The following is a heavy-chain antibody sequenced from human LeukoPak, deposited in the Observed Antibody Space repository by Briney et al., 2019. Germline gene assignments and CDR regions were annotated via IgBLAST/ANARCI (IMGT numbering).Heavy chain of an antibody. J-gene: IGHJ4*02. CDR1: GFTFSSFS. Sequence: GGSLRLSCAASGFTFSSFSMNWVRQAPGKGLEWVSYIRSGGTNTDYTGSMKGRFTISRDNAKNSLYLQMNSLRAEDTAVYYCARMNYVSSGWGAPFDYWGQGTLVTVSS. CDR3: ARMNYVSSGWGAPFDY. CDR2: IRSGGTNT. D-gene: IGHD1-7*01. V-gene: IGHV3-48*04.